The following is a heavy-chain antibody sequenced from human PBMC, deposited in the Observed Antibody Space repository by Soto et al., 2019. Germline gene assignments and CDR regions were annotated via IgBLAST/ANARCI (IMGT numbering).Heavy chain of an antibody. CDR1: GYSFTSYW. V-gene: IGHV5-10-1*01. J-gene: IGHJ4*02. D-gene: IGHD3-22*01. CDR2: IDPSDSYT. Sequence: GESLKISCKGSGYSFTSYWISWVRQMPGKGLEWMGRIDPSDSYTKYSPSFQGHVTISADKSIRTAYLQWSSLKASDTAMYYCARLTIDSSGYYNSFDHWGQGTLVTVSS. CDR3: ARLTIDSSGYYNSFDH.